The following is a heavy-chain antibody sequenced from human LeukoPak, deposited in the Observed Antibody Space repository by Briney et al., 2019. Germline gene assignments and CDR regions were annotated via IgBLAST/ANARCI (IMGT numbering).Heavy chain of an antibody. V-gene: IGHV1-2*02. CDR2: INPNSGGT. D-gene: IGHD3-3*01. J-gene: IGHJ5*02. Sequence: ASVKVSCKASGYTLTGYYMHWVRQAPGQGLEWMGWINPNSGGTNYAQKFQGRVTMTRDTSISTAYMELSRLRSDDTAVYYCARGSGDFWSGYRTNWFDPWGQGTLVTVSS. CDR3: ARGSGDFWSGYRTNWFDP. CDR1: GYTLTGYY.